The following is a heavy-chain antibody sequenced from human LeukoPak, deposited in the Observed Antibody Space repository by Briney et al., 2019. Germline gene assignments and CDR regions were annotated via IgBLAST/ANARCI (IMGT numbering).Heavy chain of an antibody. CDR3: AKEGPYDFWSGHASAFDI. CDR2: ISGNGGST. CDR1: GFTFSSYW. V-gene: IGHV3-23*01. D-gene: IGHD3-3*01. J-gene: IGHJ3*02. Sequence: GGSLRLSFAASGFTFSSYWMSWVRQAPGKGLEWVSAISGNGGSTYYADSVKGRFTISRDNSKNTLYLQIDSLRAEDTAVYYCAKEGPYDFWSGHASAFDIWGQGTKVTVSS.